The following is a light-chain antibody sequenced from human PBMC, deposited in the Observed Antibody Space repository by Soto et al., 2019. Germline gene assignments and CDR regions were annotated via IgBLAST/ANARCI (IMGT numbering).Light chain of an antibody. CDR1: SSDVGAYNY. CDR2: EVT. V-gene: IGLV2-14*01. J-gene: IGLJ1*01. Sequence: QSALTQPASVSGSPGQSITISCTGTSSDVGAYNYVSWYQHHPGKVPKLLIYEVTNRPSGVSDRFSGSKSGNTASLTISGLQAEDEADYYCAAWDDSLTTCVFGTGTKVTVL. CDR3: AAWDDSLTTCV.